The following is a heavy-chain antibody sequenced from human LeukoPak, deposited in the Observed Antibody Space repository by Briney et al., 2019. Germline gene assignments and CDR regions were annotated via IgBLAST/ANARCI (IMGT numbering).Heavy chain of an antibody. CDR2: ISGSGGST. D-gene: IGHD3-10*01. J-gene: IGHJ4*02. Sequence: GGSQRLSCAASGFTFSSYAMSWVRQAAGKGLEWGSAISGSGGSTYYADSVKGRFTISRDNSKNTLYLQMNSLRAEDTAVYYCAEVTMVRGYYFDYWGQGTLVTVSS. V-gene: IGHV3-23*01. CDR3: AEVTMVRGYYFDY. CDR1: GFTFSSYA.